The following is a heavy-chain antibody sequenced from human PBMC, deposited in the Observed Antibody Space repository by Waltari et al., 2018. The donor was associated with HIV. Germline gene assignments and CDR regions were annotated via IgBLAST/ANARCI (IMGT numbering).Heavy chain of an antibody. CDR1: GFTFSTYA. Sequence: EVQLVESGGGLVQPGGSLRLSCAASGFTFSTYAMHWVRQAPGKGLEYVSASSSNGGSTYYANSVKGRFTSSRDKSKNTLYLQMGSLRAEDMAVYYCARLYCSSTSCSFDYWGQGTLVTVSS. D-gene: IGHD2-2*01. CDR3: ARLYCSSTSCSFDY. J-gene: IGHJ4*02. V-gene: IGHV3-64*01. CDR2: SSSNGGST.